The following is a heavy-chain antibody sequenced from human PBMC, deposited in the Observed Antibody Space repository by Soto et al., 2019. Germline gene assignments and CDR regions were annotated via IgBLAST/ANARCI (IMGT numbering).Heavy chain of an antibody. D-gene: IGHD4-4*01. CDR1: GFTFSSYA. Sequence: GGSMRLSCAASGFTFSSYAVSWFRQARGKGLEWVSSMSGTGDRTYYADPVRGRFTISRDNYKNTLYLQMNSLRAEDTAIYYCPKEVISDYCGQGTLVPVSP. CDR3: PKEVISDY. V-gene: IGHV3-23*01. CDR2: MSGTGDRT. J-gene: IGHJ4*02.